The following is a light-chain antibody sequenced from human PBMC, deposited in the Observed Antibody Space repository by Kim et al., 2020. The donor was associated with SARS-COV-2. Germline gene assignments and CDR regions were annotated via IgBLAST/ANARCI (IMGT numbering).Light chain of an antibody. V-gene: IGLV3-1*01. CDR2: QDS. J-gene: IGLJ2*01. CDR3: QAWDSSTVV. CDR1: KLGDKY. Sequence: VSPGQTASITCSGDKLGDKYAFWYQQKPGQSPVLVIYQDSKRPSGIPERFSGSNSGNTATLTISGTQAMDEADYYCQAWDSSTVVFGGGTKLTVL.